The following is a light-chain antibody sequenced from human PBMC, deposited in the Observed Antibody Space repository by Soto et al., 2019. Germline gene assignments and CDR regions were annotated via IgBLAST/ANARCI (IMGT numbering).Light chain of an antibody. CDR1: QSVSSS. CDR3: QQYNNWPPLT. CDR2: GAS. J-gene: IGKJ4*01. Sequence: EIVMTQSPATLSVSPGETATLTCRASQSVSSSLAWYQQTPGRAPRLLIYGASTRATGIPTRFSGSGSGTEFILTISRLQAEDFAIYYCQQYNNWPPLTFGGGTKVEIK. V-gene: IGKV3-15*01.